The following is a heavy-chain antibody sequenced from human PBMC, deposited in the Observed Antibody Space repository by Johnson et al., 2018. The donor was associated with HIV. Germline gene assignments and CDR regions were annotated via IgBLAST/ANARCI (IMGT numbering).Heavy chain of an antibody. CDR2: VWYDGSNK. CDR3: ATSRVLLYQPLRPHAFDI. D-gene: IGHD2-2*01. V-gene: IGHV3-33*01. CDR1: GFTFSNYG. J-gene: IGHJ3*02. Sequence: QVQLVESGGGVVPPGRSLRLSCVASGFTFSNYGMHWVRQAPGKGLEWVAAVWYDGSNKYYANSVKGRFTISRDNSKNTLYLQMNSLRAEDTAVYYCATSRVLLYQPLRPHAFDIWGQGTMVTVSS.